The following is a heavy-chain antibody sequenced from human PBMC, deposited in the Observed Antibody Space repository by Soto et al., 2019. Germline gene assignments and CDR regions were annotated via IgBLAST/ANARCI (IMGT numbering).Heavy chain of an antibody. J-gene: IGHJ4*02. D-gene: IGHD3-22*01. CDR3: ARMGTGNYYDSSGNTHPFDY. V-gene: IGHV1-18*01. Sequence: GXSVKVSCKASGYPFTSYGIIWVRQAPGQGLEWMGWISAYNGNTNYAQKLQGRVTMTTDTSTSTAYMELRSLRSDDTAVYYCARMGTGNYYDSSGNTHPFDYWGQRTLVTVSS. CDR1: GYPFTSYG. CDR2: ISAYNGNT.